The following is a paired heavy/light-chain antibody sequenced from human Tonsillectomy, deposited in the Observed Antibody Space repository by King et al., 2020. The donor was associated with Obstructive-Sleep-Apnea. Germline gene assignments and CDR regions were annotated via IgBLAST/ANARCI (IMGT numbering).Light chain of an antibody. V-gene: IGLV3-19*01. CDR1: RLRSYY. CDR2: GKN. Sequence: SSELTQDPVVSVALGQTVRITCQGDRLRSYYAIWYQQKPGQAPVLVIYGKNHRPSGIPDRFSGSSSGNTASLTITGAQAEDEADYYCNSRDSSGNHLIFGGGTKLTVL. CDR3: NSRDSSGNHLI. J-gene: IGLJ2*01.
Heavy chain of an antibody. D-gene: IGHD3-16*01. CDR3: ARRGESPLFYYYAMDV. J-gene: IGHJ6*02. CDR1: GYSFTKYW. V-gene: IGHV5-51*01. Sequence: EVQLVQSGAEVKKPGESLKISCKGSGYSFTKYWIAWVRQVPGKGLEWMGIIYPGDSETTYSPSFQGQVTISADKSVNTAYLQWSSLKASDTAMYYCARRGESPLFYYYAMDVWGQGTTVTVSS. CDR2: IYPGDSET.